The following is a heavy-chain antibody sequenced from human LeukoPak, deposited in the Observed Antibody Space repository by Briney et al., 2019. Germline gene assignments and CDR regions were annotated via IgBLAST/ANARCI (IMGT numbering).Heavy chain of an antibody. V-gene: IGHV4-39*02. D-gene: IGHD6-13*01. J-gene: IGHJ1*01. Sequence: PSETLSLTCTVSGGSINSNSYFWGWIRQTPGKGLEWIGNIYNTGTTSYNPSLKTRITISVDTSKVHFSLSLRSVTAADTAVYFCARSRIAAAGTEYFRHWGRGTLVSVSS. CDR2: IYNTGTT. CDR1: GGSINSNSYF. CDR3: ARSRIAAAGTEYFRH.